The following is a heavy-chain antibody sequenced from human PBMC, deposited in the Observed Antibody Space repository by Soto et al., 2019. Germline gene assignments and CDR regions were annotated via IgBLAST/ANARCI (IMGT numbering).Heavy chain of an antibody. CDR2: FIPIFGTA. Sequence: QVQLVQSGAEVKKPGSSVKVSCKASGGTFSSYGISWVRQAPGQGLEWMGGFIPIFGTANYAQKFQGRVTITADESTSTAYMELGSLRSEDTAAYYCAMTREYYYYGMDVWGQGTTVTVSS. J-gene: IGHJ6*02. D-gene: IGHD3-10*01. CDR1: GGTFSSYG. V-gene: IGHV1-69*12. CDR3: AMTREYYYYGMDV.